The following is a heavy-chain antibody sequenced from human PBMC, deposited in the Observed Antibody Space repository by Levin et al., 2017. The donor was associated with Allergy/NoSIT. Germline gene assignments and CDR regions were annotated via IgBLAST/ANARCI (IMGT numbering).Heavy chain of an antibody. J-gene: IGHJ5*02. V-gene: IGHV3-7*03. Sequence: PSQTLSLTCAASGFTFSDYWMTWVRPPPGKGLEWVANINQDGTQKHHADSVKGRFTISRDNAENSLFLQMNYLGTDDTAVYFCARDTTVGGEAWGQGTLVTVSS. D-gene: IGHD4-11*01. CDR2: INQDGTQK. CDR1: GFTFSDYW. CDR3: ARDTTVGGEA.